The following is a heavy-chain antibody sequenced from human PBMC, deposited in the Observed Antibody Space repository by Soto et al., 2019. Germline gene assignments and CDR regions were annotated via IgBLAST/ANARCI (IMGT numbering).Heavy chain of an antibody. J-gene: IGHJ6*02. CDR2: ISGSGGST. CDR1: GFTFSSYA. CDR3: AKTMVRGARNYYYGMDV. D-gene: IGHD3-10*01. Sequence: PGGSLRLSCAASGFTFSSYAMSWVRRAPGKGLEWVSAISGSGGSTYYADSVKGRFTISRDNSKNTLYLQMNSLRAEDTAVYYCAKTMVRGARNYYYGMDVWGQGTTVTVSS. V-gene: IGHV3-23*01.